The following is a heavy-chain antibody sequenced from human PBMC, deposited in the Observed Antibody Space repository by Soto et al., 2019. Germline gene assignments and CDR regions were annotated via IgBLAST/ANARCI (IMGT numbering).Heavy chain of an antibody. Sequence: GGSLRLSCAASGFTFSNYGMHWVRQAPGKGLEWVAVISYDGSDKYYADSVKGRFTISRDDSKNTLYLQMNSLRAEDTAIYYCAKAAYSSGWLFDYWGQGTLVTVSS. CDR2: ISYDGSDK. V-gene: IGHV3-30*18. D-gene: IGHD6-25*01. CDR3: AKAAYSSGWLFDY. CDR1: GFTFSNYG. J-gene: IGHJ4*02.